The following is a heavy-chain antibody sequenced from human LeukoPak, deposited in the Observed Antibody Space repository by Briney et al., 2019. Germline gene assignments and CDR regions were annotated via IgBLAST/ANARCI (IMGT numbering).Heavy chain of an antibody. Sequence: PGGSLRLSCAASGFTSSSYWMHWVRQAPGKGLVWVSRINFDGSSTNYADSVKGRFSISRDNAKNTLYLQMNSLRAEDTAVYYCAKAPPEYGDYSPLDFDYWGQGTLVTVSS. CDR2: INFDGSST. D-gene: IGHD4-17*01. V-gene: IGHV3-74*01. CDR1: GFTSSSYW. CDR3: AKAPPEYGDYSPLDFDY. J-gene: IGHJ4*02.